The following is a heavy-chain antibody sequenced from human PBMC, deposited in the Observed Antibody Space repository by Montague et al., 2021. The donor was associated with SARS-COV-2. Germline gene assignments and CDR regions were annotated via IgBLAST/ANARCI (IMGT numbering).Heavy chain of an antibody. CDR2: LSGSGGST. D-gene: IGHD6-19*01. J-gene: IGHJ5*02. Sequence: SLRLSCAASGFTFSSYAMAWVRQAPGKGLEWVSALSGSGGSTSYADSVKGRFTISRDNAKNSLYLQMNSLRAEDTAVYYCARDLPSFFLGIAVAGPFDPWGQGTLVTVSS. CDR1: GFTFSSYA. CDR3: ARDLPSFFLGIAVAGPFDP. V-gene: IGHV3-23*01.